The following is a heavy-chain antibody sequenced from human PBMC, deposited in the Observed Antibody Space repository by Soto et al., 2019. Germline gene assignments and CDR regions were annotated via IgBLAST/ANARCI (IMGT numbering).Heavy chain of an antibody. D-gene: IGHD3-16*01. CDR2: IIPVFDKA. CDR1: GGPFGSSA. CDR3: ARLRRDWGDAFDL. J-gene: IGHJ3*01. V-gene: IGHV1-69*06. Sequence: QVQLVQSGADLKKPGSSVRVSCKTSGGPFGSSAISWVRQAPAQRLEWIGEIIPVFDKANYAQNFQGRLTITADKSTATVFMQLNSLRSEDTAMYFCARLRRDWGDAFDLWGQGTLVAVSS.